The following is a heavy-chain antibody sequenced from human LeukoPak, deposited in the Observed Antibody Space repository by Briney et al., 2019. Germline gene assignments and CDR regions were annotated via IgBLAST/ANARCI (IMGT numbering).Heavy chain of an antibody. CDR1: GYTFTSYD. D-gene: IGHD5-18*01. Sequence: RASVKVSCKASGYTFTSYDINWVRQAPGQGPEWMGWISAYNGNTNYAQKLQGRVTMTTDTSTSTAYMELRSLRSDDTAVYYCARDKRGYSYGYDAFDIWGQGTMVTVSS. V-gene: IGHV1-18*01. J-gene: IGHJ3*02. CDR3: ARDKRGYSYGYDAFDI. CDR2: ISAYNGNT.